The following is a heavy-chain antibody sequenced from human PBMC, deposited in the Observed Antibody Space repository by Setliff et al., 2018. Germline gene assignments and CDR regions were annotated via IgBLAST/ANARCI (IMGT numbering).Heavy chain of an antibody. J-gene: IGHJ4*02. Sequence: SETLSLTCTVSGGSISSSSYYWGWIRQPPGKGLEWIGNIYYSGSTYYNPSLKSRVTISVDTSKNQFSLKVSSVTAADTAVYYCARSFSRREKFPLDYWGQGALVTVPQ. CDR2: IYYSGST. V-gene: IGHV4-39*01. CDR3: ARSFSRREKFPLDY. CDR1: GGSISSSSYY.